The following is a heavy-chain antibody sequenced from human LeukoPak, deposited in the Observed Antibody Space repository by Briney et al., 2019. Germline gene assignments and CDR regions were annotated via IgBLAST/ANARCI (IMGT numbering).Heavy chain of an antibody. D-gene: IGHD3-16*02. Sequence: ASVKVSCKVSGYTLTELSMHWVRQAPGKGLEWMGGFDPEDGETIYAQKFQGRVTMTEDTSTDTAYMELSSLRSEHTAVYYCATVRGMITFGGVIPYYFDYWGQGTLVTVSS. CDR3: ATVRGMITFGGVIPYYFDY. J-gene: IGHJ4*02. V-gene: IGHV1-24*01. CDR1: GYTLTELS. CDR2: FDPEDGET.